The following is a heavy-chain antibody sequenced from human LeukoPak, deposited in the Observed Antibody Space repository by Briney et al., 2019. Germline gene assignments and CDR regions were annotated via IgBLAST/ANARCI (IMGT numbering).Heavy chain of an antibody. CDR3: ARWNDSSGYSFDY. Sequence: SETLSLTCAVYGGSFSGYYWSWIRQPPGKGLEWIGEINHSGSTNYNPSLKSRVTISVDTSKNQFSLKLSSVTAADTAVYYCARWNDSSGYSFDYWGQGTLVTVSS. V-gene: IGHV4-34*01. J-gene: IGHJ4*02. D-gene: IGHD3-22*01. CDR2: INHSGST. CDR1: GGSFSGYY.